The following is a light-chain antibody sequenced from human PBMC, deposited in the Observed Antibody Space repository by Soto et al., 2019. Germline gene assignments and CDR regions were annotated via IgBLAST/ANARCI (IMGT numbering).Light chain of an antibody. CDR3: SSYTSSSTYV. Sequence: QSALTQPASVSGSPGQAITISCTGTSSDVGGYNYVSWYQQHPGKAPKIMVYDVSGRPSGVSNRFSGSKSGNTASLTISGLQAEDEDDYYCSSYTSSSTYVFGTGTKLTVL. V-gene: IGLV2-14*01. CDR2: DVS. J-gene: IGLJ1*01. CDR1: SSDVGGYNY.